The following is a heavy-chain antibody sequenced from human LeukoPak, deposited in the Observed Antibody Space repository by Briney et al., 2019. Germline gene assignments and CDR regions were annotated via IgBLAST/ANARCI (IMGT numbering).Heavy chain of an antibody. CDR3: ARDSAYYSTSSFVDY. J-gene: IGHJ4*02. CDR2: IKQDGSEK. D-gene: IGHD6-6*01. Sequence: PGGSLRLSCAASGFTVSSYWMTWVRQPPGKGLEWVANIKQDGSEKYYVDSVKGRFTISRDNAKNSLYLQMNSLRAEDTAVYYCARDSAYYSTSSFVDYWGQGTLVTVSS. CDR1: GFTVSSYW. V-gene: IGHV3-7*01.